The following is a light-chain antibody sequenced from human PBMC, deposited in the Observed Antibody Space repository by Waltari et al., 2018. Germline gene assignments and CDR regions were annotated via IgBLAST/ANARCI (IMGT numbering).Light chain of an antibody. CDR2: LNSDGSH. CDR3: QTWGTGSVV. V-gene: IGLV4-69*01. Sequence: QLVLTQSPSASASLGASVKPTCTLSSGHSRYAIAWHQQQPEKGPRYFMKLNSDGSHRKGDGIPDRFSGSSSGAERYLTISSLQSDDEADYYCQTWGTGSVVFGGGTKLTVL. CDR1: SGHSRYA. J-gene: IGLJ2*01.